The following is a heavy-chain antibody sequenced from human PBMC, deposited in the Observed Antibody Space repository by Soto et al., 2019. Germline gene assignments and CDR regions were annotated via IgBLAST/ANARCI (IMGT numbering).Heavy chain of an antibody. D-gene: IGHD3-22*01. CDR2: IFYSGGT. Sequence: PSETLSLTCSVSGVPMTSGAYYWSWIRQPPGEGLEWMGYIFYSGGTSSSPSLESRLTLSVDTSRNQFSLKLSSVTAADTAVYYCARWASIQYYYDSSALSDYWGQGTLVTVSS. V-gene: IGHV4-30-4*02. CDR1: GVPMTSGAYY. J-gene: IGHJ4*02. CDR3: ARWASIQYYYDSSALSDY.